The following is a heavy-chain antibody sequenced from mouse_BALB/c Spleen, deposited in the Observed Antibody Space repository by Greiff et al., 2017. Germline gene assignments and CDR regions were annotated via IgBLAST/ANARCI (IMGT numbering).Heavy chain of an antibody. CDR3: ARGYGNDVKGYYFDY. Sequence: EVKLVESGGGLVQPGGSLRLSCATSGFTFTDYYMSWVRQPPGKALEWLGFIRNKANGYTTEYSASVKGRFTISRDNSQSILYLQMNTLRAEDSATYYCARGYGNDVKGYYFDYWGQGTTLTVSS. CDR1: GFTFTDYY. CDR2: IRNKANGYTT. V-gene: IGHV7-3*02. J-gene: IGHJ2*01. D-gene: IGHD2-2*01.